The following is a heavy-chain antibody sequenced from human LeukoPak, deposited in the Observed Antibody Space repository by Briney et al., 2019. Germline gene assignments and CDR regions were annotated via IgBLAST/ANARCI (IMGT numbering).Heavy chain of an antibody. D-gene: IGHD6-19*01. V-gene: IGHV3-74*01. CDR1: GFTFSSYW. CDR2: IKSDGSST. J-gene: IGHJ4*02. Sequence: GGSLRLSCAASGFTFSSYWMHWFSQAPGKELVWVSRIKSDGSSTNYADSVKGRFTISRDNAKNTLYLQMTSLRAEDTAVYYCARGGAVAGTGDYWGQGTLVTVSS. CDR3: ARGGAVAGTGDY.